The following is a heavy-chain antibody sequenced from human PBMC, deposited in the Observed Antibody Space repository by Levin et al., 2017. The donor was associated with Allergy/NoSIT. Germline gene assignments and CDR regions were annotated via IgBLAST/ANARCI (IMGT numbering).Heavy chain of an antibody. D-gene: IGHD1-7*01. Sequence: LSLTCAASGFQFDDYAMHWVRQAPGKGLEWVSGICWNSACIGYADSVKGRFTISRDNAKNSLYLQMNSLRAEDTAFYYCAKDDGTTSEGPHFDYWGQGTLVTVSS. J-gene: IGHJ4*02. CDR1: GFQFDDYA. CDR3: AKDDGTTSEGPHFDY. V-gene: IGHV3-9*01. CDR2: ICWNSACI.